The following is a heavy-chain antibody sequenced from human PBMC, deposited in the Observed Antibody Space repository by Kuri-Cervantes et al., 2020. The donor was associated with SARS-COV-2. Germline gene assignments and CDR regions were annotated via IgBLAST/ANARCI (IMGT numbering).Heavy chain of an antibody. CDR2: IYPSGST. CDR1: GGSVSSYY. V-gene: IGHV4-4*07. Sequence: GSLRLSCTVSGGSVSSYYWSWIRQPAGKGLEWIGRIYPSGSTNYNPSLKSRVTMSVDTSKNQLSLKLSSVTAADTAVYYCARYDYGDYVDAFDIWGQGKMVTVSS. J-gene: IGHJ3*02. CDR3: ARYDYGDYVDAFDI. D-gene: IGHD4-17*01.